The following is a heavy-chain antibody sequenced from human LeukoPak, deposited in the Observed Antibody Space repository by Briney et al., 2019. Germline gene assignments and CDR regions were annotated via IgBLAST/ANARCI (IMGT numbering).Heavy chain of an antibody. CDR2: INAGNGNT. J-gene: IGHJ4*02. CDR1: GYTFTGYY. V-gene: IGHV1-3*03. Sequence: GASVKVSCKASGYTFTGYYMHWVRQAPGQGLEWMGWINAGNGNTKYPQEFQGRVTITRDTSASTAYMELSSLRSEDMAVYYCARDGYCSGGSCQFDYWGQGTLVTVSS. D-gene: IGHD2-15*01. CDR3: ARDGYCSGGSCQFDY.